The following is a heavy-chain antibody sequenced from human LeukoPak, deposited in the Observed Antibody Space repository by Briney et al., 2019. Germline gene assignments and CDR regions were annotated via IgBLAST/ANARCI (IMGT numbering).Heavy chain of an antibody. J-gene: IGHJ4*02. CDR3: AKDLRYYDSSGYYY. CDR1: GFTFSSYG. Sequence: PGGSLRLSCAASGFTFSSYGMRWVRQAPGKGLEWVAVISYDGSNKYYADSVKGRFTISRDNSKNTLYLQMNSLRAEDTAVYYCAKDLRYYDSSGYYYWGQGTLVTVSS. D-gene: IGHD3-22*01. V-gene: IGHV3-30*18. CDR2: ISYDGSNK.